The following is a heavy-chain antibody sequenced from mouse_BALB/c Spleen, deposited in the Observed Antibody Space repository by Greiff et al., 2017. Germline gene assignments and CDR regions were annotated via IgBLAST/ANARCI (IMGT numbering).Heavy chain of an antibody. CDR1: GYTFTSYV. J-gene: IGHJ4*01. Sequence: VQLQQSGPELVKPGASVKMSCKASGYTFTSYVMHWVKQKPEQGLEWIGYINPYNDCTKYNEKFKGKATLTSDKSSSTAYMELSSLTSEDSAVYYCARCTTATFYAMDYWGQGTSVTVSS. V-gene: IGHV1-14*01. D-gene: IGHD1-2*01. CDR3: ARCTTATFYAMDY. CDR2: INPYNDCT.